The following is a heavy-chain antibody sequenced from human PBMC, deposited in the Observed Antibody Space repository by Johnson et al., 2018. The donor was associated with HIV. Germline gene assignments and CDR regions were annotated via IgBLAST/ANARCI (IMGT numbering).Heavy chain of an antibody. D-gene: IGHD5-24*01. V-gene: IGHV3-33*08. Sequence: QVQLVESGGGLVKPGGSLRLSCAASGFTFSSYAMHWVRQAPGKGLEWVAVIWPAGNNRYYADSVKGRFTVSRDNSKNTLYLQMNSLRAEDTAVYYCARACRDGYTCDAFDFWGRGTMVTVSS. CDR3: ARACRDGYTCDAFDF. CDR1: GFTFSSYA. CDR2: IWPAGNNR. J-gene: IGHJ3*01.